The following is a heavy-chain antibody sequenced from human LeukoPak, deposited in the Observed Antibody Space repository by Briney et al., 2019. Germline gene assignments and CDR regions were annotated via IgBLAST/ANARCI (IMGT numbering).Heavy chain of an antibody. J-gene: IGHJ5*02. Sequence: PGRSLRLSCAASGFTFSSYTIHWVRQAPGKGLEWVTIISYDGSNKYYADSVKGRFTISRDNSKNTLYLQMNSLRAEDTAVYYCARGVQGYNLNWFDPWGQGTLVTVSS. D-gene: IGHD5-24*01. CDR2: ISYDGSNK. V-gene: IGHV3-30-3*01. CDR3: ARGVQGYNLNWFDP. CDR1: GFTFSSYT.